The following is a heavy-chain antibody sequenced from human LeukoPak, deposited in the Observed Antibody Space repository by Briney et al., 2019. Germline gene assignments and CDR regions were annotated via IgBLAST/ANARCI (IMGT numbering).Heavy chain of an antibody. CDR1: GGSISSYY. CDR2: IYYSGST. V-gene: IGHV4-59*12. CDR3: ASSQPLRFLEWRA. Sequence: SETLSLTCTVSGGSISSYYWSWIRQPPGKGLEWIGYIYYSGSTNYNPSLKSRVTISVDRSKNQFSLKLSSVTAADTAVYYCASSQPLRFLEWRAWGQGTLVTVSS. D-gene: IGHD3-3*01. J-gene: IGHJ4*02.